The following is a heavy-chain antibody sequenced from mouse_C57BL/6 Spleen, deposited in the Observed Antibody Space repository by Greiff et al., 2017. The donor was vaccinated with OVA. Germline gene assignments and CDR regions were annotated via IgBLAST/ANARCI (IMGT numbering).Heavy chain of an antibody. D-gene: IGHD1-1*01. V-gene: IGHV1-26*01. CDR1: GYTFTDYY. J-gene: IGHJ2*01. CDR2: INPNNGGT. CDR3: AGYYYGSSYGFDY. Sequence: VQLQQSGPELVKPGASVKISCKASGYTFTDYYMNWVKQSHGKSLEWIGDINPNNGGTSYNQKFKGKATLTVDKSSSTAYMELRSLTSEDSAVYYCAGYYYGSSYGFDYWGQGTTLTVSS.